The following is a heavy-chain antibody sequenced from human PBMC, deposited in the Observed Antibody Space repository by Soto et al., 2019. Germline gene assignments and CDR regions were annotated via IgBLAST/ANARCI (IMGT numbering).Heavy chain of an antibody. D-gene: IGHD3-16*02. CDR2: ISGSGGST. CDR1: GFTFSSYA. J-gene: IGHJ5*02. CDR3: AKDDYVWGSYRTNWFDP. V-gene: IGHV3-23*01. Sequence: GGSLRLSCAASGFTFSSYAMSWVRQAPGKGLEWVSAISGSGGSTYYADSVKGRFTISRDNSKNTLYLQMNSLRAEDTAVYYCAKDDYVWGSYRTNWFDPWGRGTLVTVSS.